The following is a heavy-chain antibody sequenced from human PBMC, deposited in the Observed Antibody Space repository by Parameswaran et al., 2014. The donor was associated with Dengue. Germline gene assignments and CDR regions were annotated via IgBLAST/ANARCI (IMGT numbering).Heavy chain of an antibody. J-gene: IGHJ6*02. Sequence: RWIRQPPGKGLEWVSYISSSGSTIYYADSVKGRFTISRDNAKNSLYLQMNSLRAEDTAVYYCARDGSSSGDYYYYGMDVWGQGTTVTVSS. CDR2: ISSSGSTI. D-gene: IGHD6-6*01. CDR3: ARDGSSSGDYYYYGMDV. V-gene: IGHV3-11*04.